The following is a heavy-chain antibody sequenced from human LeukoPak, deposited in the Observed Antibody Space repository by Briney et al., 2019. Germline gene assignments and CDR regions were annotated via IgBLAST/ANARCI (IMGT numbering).Heavy chain of an antibody. J-gene: IGHJ3*02. D-gene: IGHD3-22*01. CDR3: ARDYYDSSGFGAFDI. Sequence: ASVKVSCKASGYTFTAYYMHWVRQAPGQGLEWMGWVNPNSGGTNYAQKFQGRVTMTRDTSISTAYMELSRLRSDDTAVYYCARDYYDSSGFGAFDIWGQGAMVTVSS. CDR1: GYTFTAYY. CDR2: VNPNSGGT. V-gene: IGHV1-2*02.